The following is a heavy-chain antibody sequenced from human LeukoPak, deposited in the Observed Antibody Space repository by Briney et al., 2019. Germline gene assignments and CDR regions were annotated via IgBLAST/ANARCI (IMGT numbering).Heavy chain of an antibody. V-gene: IGHV7-4-1*02. CDR3: AREVLRLDY. CDR1: GYTFNTYS. CDR2: INAHTGNP. Sequence: ASVKVSCKASGYTFNTYSINWVRQAPGQGPEWVGWINAHTGNPTYAQGFTGRFVFSLDTSVSTAYLQISSLRAEDTAVYYCAREVLRLDYWGQGTLVTVSS. J-gene: IGHJ4*02.